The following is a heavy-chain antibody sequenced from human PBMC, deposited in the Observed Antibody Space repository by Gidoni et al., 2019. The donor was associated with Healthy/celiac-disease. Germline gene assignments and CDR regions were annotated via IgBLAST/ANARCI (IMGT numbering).Heavy chain of an antibody. CDR1: GGTFSRYS. Sequence: QVQLVQSVAEVKKPGSSVKVSCRASGGTFSRYSISWVRQAPGQGLEWMGGIIPSVGTANYAQKFQGRVTMTADKSTSTAYMELSSLRSEDTAVYYCARDYEDYDILTGYYGYFDYWGQGTLVTVSS. J-gene: IGHJ4*02. CDR3: ARDYEDYDILTGYYGYFDY. V-gene: IGHV1-69*06. D-gene: IGHD3-9*01. CDR2: IIPSVGTA.